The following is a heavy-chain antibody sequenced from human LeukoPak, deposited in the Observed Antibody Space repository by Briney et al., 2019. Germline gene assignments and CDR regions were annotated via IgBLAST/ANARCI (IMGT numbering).Heavy chain of an antibody. CDR2: ISAYNGNT. CDR1: GYTFTSYG. CDR3: ASLGYCSSTSCYKRRGNWFDP. D-gene: IGHD2-2*02. V-gene: IGHV1-18*01. Sequence: ASVKVSCKASGYTFTSYGISWVRQAPGQGLEWMGWISAYNGNTNYAQKLQGRVTMTTDTSTSTAYMELRSLSSDDTAVYYCASLGYCSSTSCYKRRGNWFDPWGQGTLVTVSS. J-gene: IGHJ5*02.